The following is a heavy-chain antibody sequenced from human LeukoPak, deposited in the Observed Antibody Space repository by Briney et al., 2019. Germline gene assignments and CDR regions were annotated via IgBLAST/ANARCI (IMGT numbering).Heavy chain of an antibody. D-gene: IGHD2-15*01. CDR2: INHSGST. Sequence: SETLSLTCAVYSGSFSGYYWSWIRQPPGKGLEWIGEINHSGSTNYNPSLKSRVTISVDTSKNQFSLKLSSVTAADTAVYYCARWWVAATAFDIWGQGTMVTVSS. J-gene: IGHJ3*02. CDR1: SGSFSGYY. CDR3: ARWWVAATAFDI. V-gene: IGHV4-34*01.